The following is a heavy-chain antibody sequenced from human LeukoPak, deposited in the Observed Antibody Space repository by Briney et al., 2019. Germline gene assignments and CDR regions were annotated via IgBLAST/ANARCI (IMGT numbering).Heavy chain of an antibody. Sequence: GGSLRLSCAASGFTFDDYAMHWVRQAPGKGLEWVSGISWNSGSIGYADSVKGRFTISRDNGKNSLYLQMNSLRAEDTALYYCATYGASTDFDYWGQGTLVTVPS. D-gene: IGHD4/OR15-4a*01. J-gene: IGHJ4*02. V-gene: IGHV3-9*01. CDR2: ISWNSGSI. CDR3: ATYGASTDFDY. CDR1: GFTFDDYA.